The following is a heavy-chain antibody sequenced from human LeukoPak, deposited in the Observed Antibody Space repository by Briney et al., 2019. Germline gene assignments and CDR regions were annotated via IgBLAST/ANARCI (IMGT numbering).Heavy chain of an antibody. V-gene: IGHV4-31*03. J-gene: IGHJ5*02. Sequence: SETLSLTCTVSGGSISSGGYYWSWIRQHPGKGLEWIGYINYSGSTYYNPSLKSRVTISVDTSKNQFSLKLSSVTAADTAVYYCARETRSYGDYIWFDPWGQGTLVTVSS. D-gene: IGHD4-17*01. CDR1: GGSISSGGYY. CDR3: ARETRSYGDYIWFDP. CDR2: INYSGST.